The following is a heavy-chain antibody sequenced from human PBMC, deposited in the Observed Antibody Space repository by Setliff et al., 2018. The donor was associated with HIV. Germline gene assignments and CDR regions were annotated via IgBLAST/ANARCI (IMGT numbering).Heavy chain of an antibody. CDR3: ATVWANYGGNSFYFES. D-gene: IGHD4-17*01. CDR2: MLYDGSDR. CDR1: GFSFSNYG. J-gene: IGHJ4*01. V-gene: IGHV3-30*03. Sequence: GGSLRLSCVASGFSFSNYGMHWVRQAPGKGLEWVAVMLYDGSDRYYADSVKGRFTISRDNAKNALYLQMDSLRPEDTAVYYCATVWANYGGNSFYFESWGHGTLVTVSS.